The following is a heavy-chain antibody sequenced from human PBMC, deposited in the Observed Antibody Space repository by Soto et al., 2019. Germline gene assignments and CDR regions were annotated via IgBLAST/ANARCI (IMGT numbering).Heavy chain of an antibody. Sequence: PSETLSLTCTVSGGSISSYYWSWIRQPPGKGLEWIGYIYYSGSTNYNPSLKSRVTISVDTSKNQFSLNLSSMTAADTAVYYCAKGDTVMGGYYEYYYVVDVWGQGTTVTVSS. J-gene: IGHJ6*02. D-gene: IGHD5-18*01. CDR1: GGSISSYY. V-gene: IGHV4-59*01. CDR3: AKGDTVMGGYYEYYYVVDV. CDR2: IYYSGST.